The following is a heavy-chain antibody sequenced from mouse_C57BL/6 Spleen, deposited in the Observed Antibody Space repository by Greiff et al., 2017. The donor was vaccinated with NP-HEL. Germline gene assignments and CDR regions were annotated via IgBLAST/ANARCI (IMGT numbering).Heavy chain of an antibody. CDR3: ARAAAQARFAY. D-gene: IGHD3-2*02. CDR1: GYTFTSYW. CDR2: IDPSDSYT. J-gene: IGHJ3*01. V-gene: IGHV1-59*01. Sequence: VQLQQPGAELVRPGTSVKLSCKASGYTFTSYWMHWVKQRPGQGLEWIGVIDPSDSYTNYNQKFKGKATLTVDTSSSTAYMQLSSLTSEDSAVYYCARAAAQARFAYWGQGTLVTVSA.